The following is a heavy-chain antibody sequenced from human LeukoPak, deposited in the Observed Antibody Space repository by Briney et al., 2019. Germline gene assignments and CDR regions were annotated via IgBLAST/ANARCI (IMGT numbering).Heavy chain of an antibody. J-gene: IGHJ4*02. V-gene: IGHV1-24*01. Sequence: ASVKVSRKVSGYTLTELSMHWVRQAPGKGLEWMGGFDPEDGETIYAQKFQGRVTMTEDTSTDTAYMELSSLRSEDTAVYYCATVLSGSYLGGSYFDYWGQGTLVTVSS. D-gene: IGHD1-26*01. CDR3: ATVLSGSYLGGSYFDY. CDR1: GYTLTELS. CDR2: FDPEDGET.